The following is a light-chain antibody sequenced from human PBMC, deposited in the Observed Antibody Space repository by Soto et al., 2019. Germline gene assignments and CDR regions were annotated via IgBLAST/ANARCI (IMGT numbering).Light chain of an antibody. CDR2: AAS. Sequence: IQLTQSPSSLSASVGDRVTITCLASPDISGYVAWYQQRPGRAPQLLIYAASALQTGVPSRFSGSGSGTDFTLTITSLQPEDFGTYYCQHPKWAFGQGTTVEI. CDR1: PDISGY. J-gene: IGKJ1*01. V-gene: IGKV1-9*01. CDR3: QHPKWA.